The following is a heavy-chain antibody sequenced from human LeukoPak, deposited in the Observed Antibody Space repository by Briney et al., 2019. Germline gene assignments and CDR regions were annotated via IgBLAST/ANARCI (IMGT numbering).Heavy chain of an antibody. Sequence: GGSLRLSCAASGXTFSSYSMNWVRQAPGKGLEWVSSISSSSSYTYYADSVKGRFTISRDNAKNSLYLQMNSLRAEDTAVYYCARVGVAVADWGQGTLVTVSS. CDR1: GXTFSSYS. CDR3: ARVGVAVAD. D-gene: IGHD6-19*01. CDR2: ISSSSSYT. J-gene: IGHJ4*02. V-gene: IGHV3-21*01.